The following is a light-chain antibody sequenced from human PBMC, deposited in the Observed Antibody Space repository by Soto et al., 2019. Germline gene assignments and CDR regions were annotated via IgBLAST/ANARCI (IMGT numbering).Light chain of an antibody. CDR2: EGS. CDR3: FSYVCSSTPLV. CDR1: SSDVGSHNP. V-gene: IGLV2-23*01. Sequence: QSALTQPASVSGSPGQSITIYCTGTSSDVGSHNPVSWYQHHPGKAPELMIFEGSKRPSGVSIRFSGSKSGNTASLTISGLQAEDGADYYCFSYVCSSTPLVFGGGTKLTVL. J-gene: IGLJ2*01.